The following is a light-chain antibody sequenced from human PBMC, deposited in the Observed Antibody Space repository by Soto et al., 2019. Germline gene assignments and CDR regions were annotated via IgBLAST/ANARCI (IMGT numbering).Light chain of an antibody. CDR3: QQFNSYPLT. CDR1: QGISSY. V-gene: IGKV1-9*01. Sequence: DIQLTQSPSFLFESVGDRVTITCRASQGISSYLAWYQQKLGKAPKLLIYVASSLQSGVPSRFSGSGSGTEFTLTISSLQPEDFATYYCQQFNSYPLTFGGGTKVEIK. J-gene: IGKJ4*01. CDR2: VAS.